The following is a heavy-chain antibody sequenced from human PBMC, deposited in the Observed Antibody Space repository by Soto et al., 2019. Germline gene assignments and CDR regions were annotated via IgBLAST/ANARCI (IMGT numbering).Heavy chain of an antibody. Sequence: SETLSLTCTVSGDSVSSGDYYWTWIRHPPGKGLDLVGHSYFSGSTNYNTSLSSRVTISLDTSKNQFSLKLTSFTACSTPVYYRPRVPIDTYIFYRSDPGPQETLLPAPS. CDR2: SYFSGST. CDR3: PRVPIDTYIFYRSDP. J-gene: IGHJ5*02. V-gene: IGHV4-61*08. CDR1: GDSVSSGDYY. D-gene: IGHD2-21*01.